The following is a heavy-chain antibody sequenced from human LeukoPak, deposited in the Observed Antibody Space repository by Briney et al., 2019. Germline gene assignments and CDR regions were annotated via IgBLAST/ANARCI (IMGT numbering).Heavy chain of an antibody. D-gene: IGHD1-26*01. V-gene: IGHV3-43*02. J-gene: IGHJ6*02. CDR3: ARDRGSREDGMDV. Sequence: PGGSLRLSCAASEFTFDDYAVHWVRQAPGKSLEWVSLISGDGDNTYYADSVKGRFTISRDNSKNTLYLQLNSLRAEDTAVYNCARDRGSREDGMDVWGQGTTVTVSS. CDR1: EFTFDDYA. CDR2: ISGDGDNT.